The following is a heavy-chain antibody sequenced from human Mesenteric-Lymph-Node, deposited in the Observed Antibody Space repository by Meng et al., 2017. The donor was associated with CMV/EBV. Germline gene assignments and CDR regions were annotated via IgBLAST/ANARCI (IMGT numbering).Heavy chain of an antibody. Sequence: GGSLRLSCVVSGITFSAYGMHWFRQAPGKGLEWVAVIWYDGSNIHYGDSVKGRFTISRDNSKNTLYLQMDSLRSEDTAVYYCARDGRDNWNTQYSLDSWAQGTLVTVSS. CDR2: IWYDGSNI. D-gene: IGHD1-1*01. CDR1: GITFSAYG. J-gene: IGHJ4*02. V-gene: IGHV3-33*01. CDR3: ARDGRDNWNTQYSLDS.